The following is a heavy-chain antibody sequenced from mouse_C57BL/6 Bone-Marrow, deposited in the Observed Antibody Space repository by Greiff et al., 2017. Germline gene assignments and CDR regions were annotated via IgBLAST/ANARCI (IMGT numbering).Heavy chain of an antibody. CDR2: ISDVGSYT. CDR3: ARARDFYYFDY. Sequence: EVMLVESGGGLVQPGGSLKLSCAASGFTFSSYAMSWVRQTPEKRLEWVATISDVGSYTYYPDNVKGRFTISRDNAKNNLYLQMSHLKSEDTAMYYAARARDFYYFDYWGQGTTLTVSS. V-gene: IGHV5-4*03. J-gene: IGHJ2*01. CDR1: GFTFSSYA.